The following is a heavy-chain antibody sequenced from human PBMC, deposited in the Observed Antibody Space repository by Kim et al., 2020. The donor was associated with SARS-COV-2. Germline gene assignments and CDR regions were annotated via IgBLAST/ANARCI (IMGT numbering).Heavy chain of an antibody. J-gene: IGHJ5*02. CDR1: GGSISSSSYY. V-gene: IGHV4-39*01. CDR2: IYYSGST. CDR3: ARGGYSSSWYGSESNWFDP. D-gene: IGHD6-13*01. Sequence: SETLSLTCTVSGGSISSSSYYWGWIRQPPGKGLEWIGSIYYSGSTYYNPSLKSRVTISVDTSKNQFSLKLSSVTAADTAVYYCARGGYSSSWYGSESNWFDPWGQGTLVTVSS.